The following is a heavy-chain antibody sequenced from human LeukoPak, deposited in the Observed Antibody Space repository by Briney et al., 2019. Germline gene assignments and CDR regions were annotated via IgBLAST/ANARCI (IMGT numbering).Heavy chain of an antibody. CDR2: IIPIFDIA. V-gene: IGHV1-69*04. CDR3: ARDEALIVDGPGEPIDF. D-gene: IGHD1-26*01. CDR1: GGPFINYA. J-gene: IGHJ4*02. Sequence: SVKVSCKASGGPFINYAFNWVRQAPGQGLEWMGRIIPIFDIANYSQNFQGRVTFTADKSTSTVYMELSSLRFEDTAVYYCARDEALIVDGPGEPIDFWGQGTQVTVSS.